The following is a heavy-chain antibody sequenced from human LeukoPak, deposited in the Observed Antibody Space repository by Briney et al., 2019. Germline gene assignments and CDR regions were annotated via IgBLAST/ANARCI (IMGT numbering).Heavy chain of an antibody. CDR1: GGPISSGGYY. CDR3: ARDLDGYTGMDV. V-gene: IGHV4-31*03. Sequence: SQTLSLTCTVPGGPISSGGYYWSWIRQHPGKGLEWIGYIYYSGSTYYNPSLKSRVTISVDTSKNQFSLKLSSVTAADTAVYYCARDLDGYTGMDVWGQGTTVTVSS. J-gene: IGHJ6*02. CDR2: IYYSGST. D-gene: IGHD5-24*01.